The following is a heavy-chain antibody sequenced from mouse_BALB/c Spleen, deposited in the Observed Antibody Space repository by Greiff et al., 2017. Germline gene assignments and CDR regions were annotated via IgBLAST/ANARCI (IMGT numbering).Heavy chain of an antibody. CDR3: AREGSSDWYFDV. Sequence: EVKLMESGPGLVKPSQSLSLTCTVTGYSITSDYAWNWIRQFPGNKLEWMGYISYSGSTSYNPSLKSRISITRDTSKNQFFLQLNSVTTEDTATYYCAREGSSDWYFDVWGAGTTVTVSS. D-gene: IGHD1-1*01. V-gene: IGHV3-2*02. J-gene: IGHJ1*01. CDR2: ISYSGST. CDR1: GYSITSDYA.